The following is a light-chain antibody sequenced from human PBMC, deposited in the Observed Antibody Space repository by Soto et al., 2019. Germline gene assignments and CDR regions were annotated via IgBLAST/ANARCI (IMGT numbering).Light chain of an antibody. CDR3: CSYAGSRTLV. V-gene: IGLV2-23*01. CDR1: SSDVGTYNL. Sequence: QSALTQPASVSGSPGQSITISCTGTSSDVGTYNLVSWYQQHPGKAPKLMIYEGSKRPSGVSNRLSGSKSGNTASLTISGLQAEDVADYYCCSYAGSRTLVFGGGTKVTVL. J-gene: IGLJ2*01. CDR2: EGS.